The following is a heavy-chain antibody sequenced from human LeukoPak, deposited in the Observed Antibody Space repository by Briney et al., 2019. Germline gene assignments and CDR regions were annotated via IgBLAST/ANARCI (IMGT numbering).Heavy chain of an antibody. Sequence: GGSLRLSCAASGFTVSSNYMSWVRQAPGKGLEWVSVIYSGGSAYYADSVEGRFTISRDNSKNTLYLQMNTLGAEDTAVYYCARTVAGSGIDYFDYWGHGTLVTVSS. CDR2: IYSGGSA. D-gene: IGHD6-19*01. CDR1: GFTVSSNY. CDR3: ARTVAGSGIDYFDY. V-gene: IGHV3-53*01. J-gene: IGHJ4*01.